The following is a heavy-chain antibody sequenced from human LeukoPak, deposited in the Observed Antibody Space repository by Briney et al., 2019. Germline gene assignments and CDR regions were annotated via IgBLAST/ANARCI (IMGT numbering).Heavy chain of an antibody. D-gene: IGHD6-6*01. Sequence: GGSLRLSCAASGFTFSSYSMNWVRQAPGKGLEWVSYISSSSSTIYYADSVKGRFTISRDNAKNSLYLQMNSLRAEDTAVYYCARAIQLGLFDYWGQGTLVTVSS. J-gene: IGHJ4*02. V-gene: IGHV3-48*01. CDR2: ISSSSSTI. CDR1: GFTFSSYS. CDR3: ARAIQLGLFDY.